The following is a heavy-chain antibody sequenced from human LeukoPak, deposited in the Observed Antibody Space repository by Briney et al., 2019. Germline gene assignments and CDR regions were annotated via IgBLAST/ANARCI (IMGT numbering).Heavy chain of an antibody. CDR2: IYSGGST. CDR1: GFTVSSNY. Sequence: GGSLRLSCAASGFTVSSNYMSWVRQAPGKGLEWVSVIYSGGSTYYADSVKGRFTISRDNSKNTLYLQMNSLRAEDTAVYYCARDTNHYYYYYYMDVWGKGTTVTVSS. J-gene: IGHJ6*03. CDR3: ARDTNHYYYYYYMDV. D-gene: IGHD2-2*01. V-gene: IGHV3-66*02.